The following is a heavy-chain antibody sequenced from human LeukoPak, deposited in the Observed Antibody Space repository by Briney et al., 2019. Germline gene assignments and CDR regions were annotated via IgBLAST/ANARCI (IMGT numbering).Heavy chain of an antibody. Sequence: GGSLRLSCAASGFTFSSFWMGWVRQAPGKGLEWVASIKYDESQKHYVDSVKGRFTISRDNAKNSLYLQMNSLGGEDTAVYFCARVTTNGYFEYWGQGSLVTVSS. V-gene: IGHV3-7*04. CDR3: ARVTTNGYFEY. D-gene: IGHD1-1*01. CDR2: IKYDESQK. J-gene: IGHJ4*02. CDR1: GFTFSSFW.